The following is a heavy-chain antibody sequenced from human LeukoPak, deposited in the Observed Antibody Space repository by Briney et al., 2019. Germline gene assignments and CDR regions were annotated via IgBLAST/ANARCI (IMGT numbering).Heavy chain of an antibody. CDR3: AKGGVVVSPQYYFDY. V-gene: IGHV3-23*01. Sequence: LPGGSLRLSRAGSGFTFSNYAMSWVRQAPGKGLEWVSAISGSGSSTYYTDSVKGRFTISRDNSKNTLYLQMNSLRAEDTAIYYCAKGGVVVSPQYYFDYWGQGTLVIVSS. CDR1: GFTFSNYA. CDR2: ISGSGSST. D-gene: IGHD3-22*01. J-gene: IGHJ4*02.